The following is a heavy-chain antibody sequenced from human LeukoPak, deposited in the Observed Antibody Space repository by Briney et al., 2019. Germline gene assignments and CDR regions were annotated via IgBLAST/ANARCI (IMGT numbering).Heavy chain of an antibody. J-gene: IGHJ4*02. CDR2: IDSGGSTI. CDR1: GFSFSDHN. Sequence: GGSLRLSCAVSGFSFSDHNMNWVRQAPGKGLEWVSFIDSGGSTIYYADSVKGRFTISRDNAKNSLYLQMNSLRAEDTAVYYCARAYYYDSSGYPLPSGYWGQGTLVTVSS. CDR3: ARAYYYDSSGYPLPSGY. V-gene: IGHV3-48*04. D-gene: IGHD3-22*01.